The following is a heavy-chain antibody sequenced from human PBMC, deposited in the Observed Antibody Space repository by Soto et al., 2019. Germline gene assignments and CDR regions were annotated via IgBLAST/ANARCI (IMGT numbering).Heavy chain of an antibody. CDR3: ARFSGGSYNTYYFYYGMDV. V-gene: IGHV1-69*13. CDR2: IIPIFGTA. CDR1: GGTFSSYA. Sequence: GPSVKVSCKASGGTFSSYAISWVRQAPGQGLEWMGGIIPIFGTANYAQKFQGRVTITADESTSTAYMELRSLRSDDTAMYYCARFSGGSYNTYYFYYGMDVWGQGTTVTVSS. J-gene: IGHJ6*02. D-gene: IGHD2-15*01.